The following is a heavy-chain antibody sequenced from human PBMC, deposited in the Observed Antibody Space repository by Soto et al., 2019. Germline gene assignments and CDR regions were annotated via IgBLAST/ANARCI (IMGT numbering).Heavy chain of an antibody. J-gene: IGHJ3*02. D-gene: IGHD1-1*01. CDR1: GGTFSSYT. Sequence: SVKVSCKASGGTFSSYTISWVRQAPGQGLEWMGRIIPILGIANYAQKFQGRVTITADKSTSTAYMELSSLRSEDTAVYYCASSTLTTGTSDAFDIWGQGTMVTVSS. CDR2: IIPILGIA. V-gene: IGHV1-69*02. CDR3: ASSTLTTGTSDAFDI.